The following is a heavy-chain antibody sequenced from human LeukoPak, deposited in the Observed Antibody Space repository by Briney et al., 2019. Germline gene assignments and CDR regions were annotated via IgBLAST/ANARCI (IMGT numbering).Heavy chain of an antibody. V-gene: IGHV3-11*01. CDR3: ARTLSYYDSSGPTGY. CDR1: GFTFSDYY. CDR2: ISSSGSTI. D-gene: IGHD3-22*01. Sequence: PGGSLRLSCAASGFTFSDYYMSWIRQAPGKGLEWVSYISSSGSTIYYADSVKGRFTISRDNAKYSLYLQMNSLRAEDTAVYYCARTLSYYDSSGPTGYWGQGTLVAVSS. J-gene: IGHJ4*02.